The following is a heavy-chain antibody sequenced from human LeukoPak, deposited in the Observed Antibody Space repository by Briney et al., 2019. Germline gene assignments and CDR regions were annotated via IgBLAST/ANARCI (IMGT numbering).Heavy chain of an antibody. CDR2: IVVGSGNT. CDR1: GFTFTSSA. V-gene: IGHV1-58*02. J-gene: IGHJ4*02. D-gene: IGHD5-24*01. CDR3: AALRMRDGYHQEDY. Sequence: GASVKVSCKASGFTFTSSAMQWVRQARGQRLEWIGWIVVGSGNTNYAQKFQERVTITRDMSTSTAYMELSSLRSEDMAVYYCAALRMRDGYHQEDYWSQGTLVTVSS.